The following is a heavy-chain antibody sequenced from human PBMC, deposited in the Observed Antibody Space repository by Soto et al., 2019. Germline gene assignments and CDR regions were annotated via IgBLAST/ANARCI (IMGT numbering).Heavy chain of an antibody. Sequence: SETLSLTCTVSGGSISGSYWSWIRQTPGKVLEWVGYIHYSGSTNYNPSLKSRVTMSVDSAKNQFSLQLSSVTAADTAVYFCTKYRRTAAEGYSFAYWAQGALLTVS. V-gene: IGHV4-59*01. CDR3: TKYRRTAAEGYSFAY. J-gene: IGHJ4*02. CDR2: IHYSGST. CDR1: GGSISGSY. D-gene: IGHD2-15*01.